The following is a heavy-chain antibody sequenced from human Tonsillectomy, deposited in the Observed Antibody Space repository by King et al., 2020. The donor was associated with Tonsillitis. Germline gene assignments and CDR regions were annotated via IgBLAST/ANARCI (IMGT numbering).Heavy chain of an antibody. CDR3: AKARGEGYYYDWYFDL. Sequence: VQLVESGGGLVQPGGSLRLSCAASGFTFSSYAMSWVRQAPGKGLEWVSAISGSGGSTYYADSVKGRFTISRDNSKNTLYLQMNSLRAEDTAVYYCAKARGEGYYYDWYFDLWGRGTLVTVSS. D-gene: IGHD3-22*01. CDR2: ISGSGGST. J-gene: IGHJ2*01. CDR1: GFTFSSYA. V-gene: IGHV3-23*04.